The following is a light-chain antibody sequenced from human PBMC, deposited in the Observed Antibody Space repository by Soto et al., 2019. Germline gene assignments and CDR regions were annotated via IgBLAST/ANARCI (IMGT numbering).Light chain of an antibody. V-gene: IGKV1-5*03. CDR1: QSISSW. CDR2: KAS. J-gene: IGKJ4*01. CDR3: QQYNSYPLT. Sequence: DIQMTQSPSTLSASVGDRVTITCRASQSISSWLAWYQQKPGNAPQLLIYKASSLECGVPSRFSGSGSGTEFTLSISRLQPDDFATYYCQQYNSYPLTFGGGTKVEIK.